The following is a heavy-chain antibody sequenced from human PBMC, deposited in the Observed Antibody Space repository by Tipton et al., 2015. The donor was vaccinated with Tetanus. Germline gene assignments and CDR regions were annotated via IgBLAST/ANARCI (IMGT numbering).Heavy chain of an antibody. V-gene: IGHV4-4*07. CDR2: IYTSGST. CDR3: ARDVWRYYDSSGYQDHDAFDI. D-gene: IGHD3-22*01. Sequence: TLSLTCTVSGGSTSTYYWSWIRQPAGKGLEWIGRIYTSGSTNYNPSLKRRVTMSVDTSNTQFSLKLSSVTAADTAVYYCARDVWRYYDSSGYQDHDAFDIWGQGTMVTVSS. CDR1: GGSTSTYY. J-gene: IGHJ3*02.